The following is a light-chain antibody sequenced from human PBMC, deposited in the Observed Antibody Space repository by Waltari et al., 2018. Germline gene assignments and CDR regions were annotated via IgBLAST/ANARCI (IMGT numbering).Light chain of an antibody. J-gene: IGLJ2*01. CDR1: SSNIGAGYD. V-gene: IGLV1-40*01. Sequence: QSVLTQPPSVSGAPGQRVTISCTGSSSNIGAGYDVHWYQQLPGTAPRLLIYGSINGPFGVPDRFSGSKSGTSASLAITGLQAEDEADYYCQSYDSSLSGPVVFGGGTKLTVL. CDR2: GSI. CDR3: QSYDSSLSGPVV.